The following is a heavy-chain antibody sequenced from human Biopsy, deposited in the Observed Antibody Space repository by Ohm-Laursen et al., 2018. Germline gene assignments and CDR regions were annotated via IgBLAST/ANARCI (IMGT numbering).Heavy chain of an antibody. J-gene: IGHJ4*02. D-gene: IGHD1-26*01. V-gene: IGHV4-59*01. CDR1: GGSIGSFF. CDR2: IYYSGST. Sequence: SETLSLTCTVSGGSIGSFFWSWIRQPPGKGLEWIGYIYYSGSTNYNPSLRSRVTISVDRSKNQFSLELSSVTAADTAVYYCARVGAGAPSIDYFDYCGQGALVTVSS. CDR3: ARVGAGAPSIDYFDY.